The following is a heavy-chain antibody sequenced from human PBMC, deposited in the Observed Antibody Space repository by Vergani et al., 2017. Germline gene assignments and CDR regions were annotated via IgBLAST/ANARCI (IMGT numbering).Heavy chain of an antibody. CDR2: INHSGST. Sequence: QLQLQESGPGLVKPSETLSLTCTVSGGSISSSSYYWSWIRQPPGKGLEWIGEINHSGSTNYNPSLKSRVTISVDTSKNQFSLKLSSVTAADTAVYYCARGKRVRKGGDKRLPFDYWGQGTLVTVSS. CDR3: ARGKRVRKGGDKRLPFDY. J-gene: IGHJ4*02. D-gene: IGHD4-17*01. CDR1: GGSISSSSYY. V-gene: IGHV4-39*07.